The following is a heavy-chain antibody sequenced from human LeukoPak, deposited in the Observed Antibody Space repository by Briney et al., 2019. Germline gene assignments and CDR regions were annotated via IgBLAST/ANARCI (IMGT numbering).Heavy chain of an antibody. CDR3: ARVDQLPRAAFAY. D-gene: IGHD2-2*01. CDR1: GGSFSGYY. J-gene: IGHJ4*02. Sequence: NASETLSLTCAVYGGSFSGYYWSWIRQPPGRGLEWIGEINHSGSTNYNPSLKSRVTISVDTSKNQFSLKLSSVTAADTAAYYCARVDQLPRAAFAYCGQGTLVTVSS. CDR2: INHSGST. V-gene: IGHV4-34*01.